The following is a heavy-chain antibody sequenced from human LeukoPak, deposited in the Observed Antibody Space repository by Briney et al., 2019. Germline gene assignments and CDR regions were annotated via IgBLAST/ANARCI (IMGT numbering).Heavy chain of an antibody. D-gene: IGHD2-2*01. CDR1: GYTFTSYD. Sequence: ASVKVSCKASGYTFTSYDINWVRQATGQGPEWMGWMNPNSGNTGYAQKFQGRVTITRNTSISTAYMELSSLRSEDTAVYYCARVRGYCSSTSCMFDPWGQGTLVTVSS. J-gene: IGHJ5*02. V-gene: IGHV1-8*03. CDR2: MNPNSGNT. CDR3: ARVRGYCSSTSCMFDP.